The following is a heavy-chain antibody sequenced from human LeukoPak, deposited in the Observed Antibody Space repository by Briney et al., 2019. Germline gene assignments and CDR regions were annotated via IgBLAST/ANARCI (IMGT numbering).Heavy chain of an antibody. Sequence: GGSLRLSCAASGFTFSSYAMSWVRQAPGRGLEWVSGISGSGGTTDYADSVKGRFTISRDNSSNTLFLQINSLRADDTALYYCAKGARPGDYYYMDVWGKGTTVTVS. CDR1: GFTFSSYA. CDR3: AKGARPGDYYYMDV. CDR2: ISGSGGTT. V-gene: IGHV3-23*01. J-gene: IGHJ6*03. D-gene: IGHD6-6*01.